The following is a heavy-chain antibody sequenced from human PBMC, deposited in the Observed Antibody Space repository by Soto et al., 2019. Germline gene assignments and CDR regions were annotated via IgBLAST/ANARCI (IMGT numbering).Heavy chain of an antibody. CDR3: AKDREAVARRDYFDY. J-gene: IGHJ4*02. CDR2: ISGSGGST. CDR1: GFTFSNYA. D-gene: IGHD6-19*01. Sequence: PGGSLRLSCAASGFTFSNYAMSWVRQAPGKGLEWVSTISGSGGSTYYADSVKGRFTISRDNSKNTLYLQMNSLRAEDTAVYYCAKDREAVARRDYFDYWGQGPLVTVSS. V-gene: IGHV3-23*01.